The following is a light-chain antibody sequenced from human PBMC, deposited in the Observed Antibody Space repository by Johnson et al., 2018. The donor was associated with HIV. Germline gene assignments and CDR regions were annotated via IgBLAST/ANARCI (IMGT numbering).Light chain of an antibody. CDR2: EDN. CDR3: GIWDASRSPLYV. J-gene: IGLJ1*01. CDR1: ISNIESYF. V-gene: IGLV1-51*02. Sequence: QSVLTQPPSVSAAPGQRVNISCSGNISNIESYFVSWYQQLPGAAPTLLIYEDNKRPSGIPDRFSGSKSGATATLGITGLQTGDEADYYCGIWDASRSPLYVFGSGTTITVL.